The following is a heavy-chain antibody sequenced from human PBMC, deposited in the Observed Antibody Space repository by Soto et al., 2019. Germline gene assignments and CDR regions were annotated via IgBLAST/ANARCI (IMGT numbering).Heavy chain of an antibody. CDR1: GYTFTSYY. D-gene: IGHD4-17*01. CDR3: ARELEAGDYDY. V-gene: IGHV1-46*01. CDR2: INPSGGST. J-gene: IGHJ4*02. Sequence: ASVNVSCKASGYTFTSYYMHWVRQAPGQGLEWMGIINPSGGSTSYAQKFQGRVTMTRDTSTSTVYMELSSLRSEDTAVYYCARELEAGDYDYWGQRTLVTVSS.